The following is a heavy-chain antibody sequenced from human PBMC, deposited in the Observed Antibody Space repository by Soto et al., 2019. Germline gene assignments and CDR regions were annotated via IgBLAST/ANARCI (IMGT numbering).Heavy chain of an antibody. CDR2: IYYSGST. J-gene: IGHJ4*02. V-gene: IGHV4-31*03. Sequence: QVQLQESGPGLVKPSQTLSLTCTVSGGSISSGGYYWSWIRQHPGKGLEWIGYIYYSGSTYYNPSLKSRVTISVDTSKNQFSLNLSSVTAADTAVYYCARSKPGGIAAAGPYFDYWGQGTLVTVSS. CDR1: GGSISSGGYY. CDR3: ARSKPGGIAAAGPYFDY. D-gene: IGHD6-13*01.